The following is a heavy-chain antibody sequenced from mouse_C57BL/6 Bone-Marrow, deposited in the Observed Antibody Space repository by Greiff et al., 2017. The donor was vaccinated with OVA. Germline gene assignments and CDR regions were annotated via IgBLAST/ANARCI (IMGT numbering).Heavy chain of an antibody. CDR2: IRNKANGYTT. CDR1: GFTFTDYY. CDR3: ARGDYYGSSLDY. D-gene: IGHD1-1*01. J-gene: IGHJ2*01. V-gene: IGHV7-3*01. Sequence: EVKLVESGGGLVQPGGSLNLSCAASGFTFTDYYMSWVRQPPGKALEWLGFIRNKANGYTTEYSASVKGRFTISRDNSQSILYLQMNARRAEDSATYYCARGDYYGSSLDYWGQGTTLTVSA.